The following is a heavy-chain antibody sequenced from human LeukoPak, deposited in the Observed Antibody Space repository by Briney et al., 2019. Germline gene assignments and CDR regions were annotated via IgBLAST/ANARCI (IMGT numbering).Heavy chain of an antibody. V-gene: IGHV4-39*07. D-gene: IGHD3-3*01. CDR1: GGSISTSNYY. CDR3: ARDLMYYDFWSGYYVDGGYY. CDR2: IYYSGST. J-gene: IGHJ4*02. Sequence: TSETLSLTCTVSGGSISTSNYYWGWIRQPPGKGLEWIGSIYYSGSTNYNPSLKSRVTISVDTSKNQFSLKLSSVTAADTAVYYCARDLMYYDFWSGYYVDGGYYWGQGTLVTVSS.